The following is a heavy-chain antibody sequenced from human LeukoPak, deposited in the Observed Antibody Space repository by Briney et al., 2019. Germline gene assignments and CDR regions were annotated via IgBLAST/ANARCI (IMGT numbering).Heavy chain of an antibody. CDR1: GGSINSSSYY. V-gene: IGHV4-39*01. D-gene: IGHD5-18*01. CDR3: ARPGMMDIDMGNFHY. Sequence: SETLSLTCTVSGGSINSSSYYWGWIRHRPGKGLEWIGSIYYSGSTYYNPSLKSRVTIPVDTSKNQFSLKLSSVTAADTAVYYCARPGMMDIDMGNFHYWGQGALVTVSS. J-gene: IGHJ4*02. CDR2: IYYSGST.